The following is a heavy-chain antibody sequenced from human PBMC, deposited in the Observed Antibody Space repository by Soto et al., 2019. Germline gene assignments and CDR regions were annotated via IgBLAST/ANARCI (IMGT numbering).Heavy chain of an antibody. CDR3: ANLARVLEHNWFDP. D-gene: IGHD1-1*01. CDR2: ISAYNGNT. CDR1: GYTFTSYG. V-gene: IGHV1-18*01. J-gene: IGHJ5*02. Sequence: ASVKVSCKASGYTFTSYGISWVRQAPGQGLEWIGWISAYNGNTNYAQKLQGRVTMTTDTSTSTAYMELRSLRSDDTAVYYCANLARVLEHNWFDPWGQGTLVTVSS.